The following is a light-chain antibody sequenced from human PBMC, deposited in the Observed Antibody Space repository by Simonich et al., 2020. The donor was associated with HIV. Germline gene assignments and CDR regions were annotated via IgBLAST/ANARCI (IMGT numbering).Light chain of an antibody. CDR3: SSSAGSFTWI. CDR2: DVM. CDR1: TSDVGDYNY. Sequence: QSALTQPASVSGSPGQSITISCTGTTSDVGDYNYVSWYQQHPGKAPKLMIYDVMRRPSVVSNRFSGSKSGNTASLTISGLQAEDEADYYCSSSAGSFTWIFGGGTKVTVL. J-gene: IGLJ2*01. V-gene: IGLV2-14*01.